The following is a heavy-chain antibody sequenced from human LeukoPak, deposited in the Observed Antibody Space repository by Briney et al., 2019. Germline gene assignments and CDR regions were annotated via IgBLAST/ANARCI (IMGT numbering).Heavy chain of an antibody. J-gene: IGHJ4*02. Sequence: TGGSLRLSCAASGFTFSDAWMNWVRLAPGKGLEWVGRIKSRNRGETVDYAAPVKGRFTISRDDSKTTVYLQMNSLKTEDTAIYYCTTDGSTTLSNTFDYWSQGTLVTVSS. D-gene: IGHD1-26*01. CDR1: GFTFSDAW. V-gene: IGHV3-15*01. CDR2: IKSRNRGETV. CDR3: TTDGSTTLSNTFDY.